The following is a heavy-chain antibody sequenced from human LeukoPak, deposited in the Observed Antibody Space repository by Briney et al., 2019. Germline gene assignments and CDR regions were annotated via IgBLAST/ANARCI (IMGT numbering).Heavy chain of an antibody. V-gene: IGHV4-59*12. CDR3: ARDESGIAAAGTVY. J-gene: IGHJ4*02. Sequence: SETLSLTCTVSGGSISSYYWSWIRQPPGKGLEWIGYIYYSGSTNYNPSLKSRVTISVDTSKNQFSLKLSSVTAADTAVYYCARDESGIAAAGTVYWGQGTLVTVSS. D-gene: IGHD6-13*01. CDR1: GGSISSYY. CDR2: IYYSGST.